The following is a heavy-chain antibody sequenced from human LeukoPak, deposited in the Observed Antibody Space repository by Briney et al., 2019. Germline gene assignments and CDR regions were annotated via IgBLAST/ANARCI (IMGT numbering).Heavy chain of an antibody. CDR2: ISGSGGST. CDR1: GFTFSSYG. Sequence: AGGSLRLSCAASGFTFSSYGMSWVRQAPGKGLEWVSAISGSGGSTYYADSVKGRFTISRDNSKNTLHLQMNSLRAEDTAVYYCAKFSSRDGYNRSEISWGQGTLVTVSS. V-gene: IGHV3-23*01. J-gene: IGHJ5*02. D-gene: IGHD5-24*01. CDR3: AKFSSRDGYNRSEIS.